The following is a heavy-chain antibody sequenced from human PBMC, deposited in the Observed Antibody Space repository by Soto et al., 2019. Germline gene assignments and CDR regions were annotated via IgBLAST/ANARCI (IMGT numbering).Heavy chain of an antibody. CDR2: ISAYNGNT. J-gene: IGHJ3*02. D-gene: IGHD3-22*01. Sequence: GASVKVSCKASGYTFTNFGISWVRQAPGQGLEWMGWISAYNGNTNYAQNFQGRVTMTTDTSTSTAYMELRSLRSDDTAVYYCARDPNKNYYDSSGQVAFDIWGQGTMVTVSS. CDR3: ARDPNKNYYDSSGQVAFDI. V-gene: IGHV1-18*01. CDR1: GYTFTNFG.